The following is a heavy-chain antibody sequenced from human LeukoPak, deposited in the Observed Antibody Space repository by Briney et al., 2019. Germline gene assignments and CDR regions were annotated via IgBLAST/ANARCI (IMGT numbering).Heavy chain of an antibody. Sequence: SETLSLSCTVSGASVNDYFWSWIRQPPGRGLEWIGHVSSGGTTEYSPPLKGRVTISLDASNNKVSLSLTSSTAADTAVYYCAREIVLMMSDVASPYYMDVWGRGTTVIVAS. CDR1: GASVNDYF. CDR3: AREIVLMMSDVASPYYMDV. V-gene: IGHV4-59*02. CDR2: VSSGGTT. D-gene: IGHD3-16*01. J-gene: IGHJ6*03.